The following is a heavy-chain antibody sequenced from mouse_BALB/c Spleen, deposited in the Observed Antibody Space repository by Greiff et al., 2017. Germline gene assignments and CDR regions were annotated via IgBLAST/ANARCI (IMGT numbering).Heavy chain of an antibody. V-gene: IGHV2-5-1*01. CDR2: IWRGGST. Sequence: QVQLKQSGPSLVQPSQSLSITCTVSGFSLTSYGVHWVRQSPGKGLEWLGVIWRGGSTDYNAAFMSRLSITKDNSKSQVFFKMNSLQTDDTAMYYCARDERDSSGFFDYWGQGTTLTVSS. CDR1: GFSLTSYG. CDR3: ARDERDSSGFFDY. J-gene: IGHJ2*01. D-gene: IGHD3-2*01.